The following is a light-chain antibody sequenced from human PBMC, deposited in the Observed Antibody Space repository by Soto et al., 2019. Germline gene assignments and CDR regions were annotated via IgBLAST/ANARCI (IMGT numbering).Light chain of an antibody. CDR2: KAS. J-gene: IGKJ1*01. CDR1: QSMRIW. Sequence: DIQMTQSPSTLSASVGERVIITCRASQSMRIWLAWYQQRPGKAPNLLIYKASTLQSGVPSRFSGSGSETEFTLTISSLQPDDFATYYCQQYNIIPSTFGQGTKVEI. V-gene: IGKV1-5*03. CDR3: QQYNIIPST.